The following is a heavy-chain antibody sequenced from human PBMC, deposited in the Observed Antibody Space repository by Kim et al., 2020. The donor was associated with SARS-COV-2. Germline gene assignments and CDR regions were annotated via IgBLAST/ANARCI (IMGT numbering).Heavy chain of an antibody. J-gene: IGHJ4*02. Sequence: ASVKVSCKASGYTFNSHSISWVRQAPGHGLEWMGWINPYTGETNYGQKFQDRFTMTTDTSTSTAYMELRNLRFDDTAFYYRARGDGDYYNPTLDSWGQGTLVTVSS. CDR2: INPYTGET. CDR1: GYTFNSHS. CDR3: ARGDGDYYNPTLDS. D-gene: IGHD4-17*01. V-gene: IGHV1-18*01.